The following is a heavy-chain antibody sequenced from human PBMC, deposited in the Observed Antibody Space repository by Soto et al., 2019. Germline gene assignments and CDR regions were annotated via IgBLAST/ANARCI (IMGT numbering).Heavy chain of an antibody. CDR3: ARDGAMTTYFEYFLQ. V-gene: IGHV3-53*01. CDR1: GFTVSSNY. J-gene: IGHJ1*01. CDR2: IYSSGRT. Sequence: EVQLVESGGGLIQPGGSLRLSCAASGFTVSSNYMSWVRQAPGKGLEWVSTIYSSGRTFYAYSVKGRFTISRDNSKNSPYLQMDSLRAEDTAVYYCARDGAMTTYFEYFLQWGQGTLVTVSS. D-gene: IGHD4-17*01.